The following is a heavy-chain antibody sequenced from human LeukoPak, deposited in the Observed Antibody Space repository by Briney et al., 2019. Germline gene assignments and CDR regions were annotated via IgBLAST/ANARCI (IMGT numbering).Heavy chain of an antibody. CDR2: INHSGST. Sequence: SETLSLTCAVYGGSFSGYYWSWIRQPPGKGLEWIGEINHSGSTNYNPSLKSRVTISVDTSKNQFSLKLSSVTAADTAVYYCARGQDLVLLLDLPFDYWAREPWSPSPQ. CDR3: ARGQDLVLLLDLPFDY. V-gene: IGHV4-34*01. J-gene: IGHJ4*02. CDR1: GGSFSGYY. D-gene: IGHD2-15*01.